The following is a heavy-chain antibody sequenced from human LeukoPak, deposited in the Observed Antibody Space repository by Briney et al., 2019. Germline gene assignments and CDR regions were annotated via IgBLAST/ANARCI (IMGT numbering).Heavy chain of an antibody. CDR1: GYTLTELS. J-gene: IGHJ6*03. Sequence: GASVKVSCKVSGYTLTELSMHWVRQAPGKGLEWMGGFDPEDGETIYAQKFQGRVTMTEDTSTDTAYMELSRLRSEDTAVYYCATERITMVRGVITYYYYYMDVWGKGTTVTVSS. CDR2: FDPEDGET. V-gene: IGHV1-24*01. CDR3: ATERITMVRGVITYYYYYMDV. D-gene: IGHD3-10*01.